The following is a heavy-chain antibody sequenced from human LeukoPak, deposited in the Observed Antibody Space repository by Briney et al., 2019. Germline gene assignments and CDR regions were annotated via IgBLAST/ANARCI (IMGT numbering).Heavy chain of an antibody. J-gene: IGHJ4*02. CDR1: GDSISSGDYY. V-gene: IGHV4-30-4*01. Sequence: PSETLSLTCTVSGDSISSGDYYWSWIRQPPGKGLEWIGYIYYSGRGYYNPSLESRITISVDTSKNQFSLKLRSVTAADTAVYYCAKTYYDSSGYHFDNWGQGTLVTVSS. CDR3: AKTYYDSSGYHFDN. D-gene: IGHD3-22*01. CDR2: IYYSGRG.